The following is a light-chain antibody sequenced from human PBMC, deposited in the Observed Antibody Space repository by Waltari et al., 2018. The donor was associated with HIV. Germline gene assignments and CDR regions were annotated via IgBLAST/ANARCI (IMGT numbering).Light chain of an antibody. Sequence: SFTCRASPSVYYKLNWLQQRPGKPPKVPIYDASNLQSGVPSRFSGRGSGTNFTLTINSLQPDDFASYFCQQTYRSPLTVGPGTKVDIK. J-gene: IGKJ3*01. V-gene: IGKV1-39*01. CDR3: QQTYRSPLT. CDR1: PSVYYK. CDR2: DAS.